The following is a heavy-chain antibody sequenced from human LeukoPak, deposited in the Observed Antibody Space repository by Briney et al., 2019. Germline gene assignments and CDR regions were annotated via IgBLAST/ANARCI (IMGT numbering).Heavy chain of an antibody. CDR3: ARGRPHGNDY. V-gene: IGHV3-74*01. CDR1: GFTFSSYW. D-gene: IGHD4-23*01. CDR2: IVSDGSST. J-gene: IGHJ4*02. Sequence: PGGSLRLSCAASGFTFSSYWMNWVRQAPGKGLVWVSRIVSDGSSTTYADSVKGRFSISRDNAKNTLYLQMNSLRVEDTAVYYCARGRPHGNDYWGQGTRVTVSS.